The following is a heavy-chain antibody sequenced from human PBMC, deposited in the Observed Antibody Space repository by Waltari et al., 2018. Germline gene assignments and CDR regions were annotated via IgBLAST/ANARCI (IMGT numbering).Heavy chain of an antibody. D-gene: IGHD6-19*01. CDR3: ARGSGSSGWYSYYYYYMDV. CDR1: GGSISSYY. J-gene: IGHJ6*03. CDR2: IYYSGST. Sequence: QVQLQESGPGLVKPSETLSLTCTVSGGSISSYYWSWIRQPPGQGLEWIGYIYYSGSTNYNPSLKSRVTISVDTSKNQFSLKLSSVTAADTAVYYCARGSGSSGWYSYYYYYMDVWGKGTTVTVSS. V-gene: IGHV4-59*01.